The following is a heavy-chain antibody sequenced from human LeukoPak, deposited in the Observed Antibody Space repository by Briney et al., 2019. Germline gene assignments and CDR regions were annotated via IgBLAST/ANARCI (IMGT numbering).Heavy chain of an antibody. V-gene: IGHV1-18*01. CDR1: GYTFTSYG. J-gene: IGHJ4*02. CDR3: AREISDGTFDY. D-gene: IGHD5-18*01. CDR2: ISAYNGNT. Sequence: ASVKVSCKASGYTFTSYGISWVRQAPGQGLEWMGWISAYNGNTNYAQKLQGRVTMTTDTSTSTAYMELSRLRSDDTAVYYCAREISDGTFDYWGQGTLVTVSS.